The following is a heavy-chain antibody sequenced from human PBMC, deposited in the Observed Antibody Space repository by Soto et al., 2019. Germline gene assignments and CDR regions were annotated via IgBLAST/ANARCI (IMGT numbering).Heavy chain of an antibody. Sequence: LRLSCAASGFTFSSYAMHWVRQAPGKGLEWAAVISYDGSNKYYADSVKGRFTISRDNSKNTLYLQMNSLRAEDTAVYYCAPDSYGSLPNWFDPWGQGTLVTVSS. CDR3: APDSYGSLPNWFDP. J-gene: IGHJ5*02. CDR1: GFTFSSYA. D-gene: IGHD3-10*01. CDR2: ISYDGSNK. V-gene: IGHV3-30-3*01.